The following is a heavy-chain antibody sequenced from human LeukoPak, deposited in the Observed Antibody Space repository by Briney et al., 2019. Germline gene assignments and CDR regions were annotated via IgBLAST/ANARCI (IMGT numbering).Heavy chain of an antibody. CDR2: ISNSGSTK. CDR3: AAVIDY. V-gene: IGHV3-48*04. Sequence: PGGTLRLSCAASGFTFSSYGMSWVRQAPGKGLEWISYISNSGSTKHYADSVKGRFTISRDNAKNSVYLQMNSLRVEDTAFYYCAAVIDYWGQGTLVTVSS. J-gene: IGHJ4*02. CDR1: GFTFSSYG.